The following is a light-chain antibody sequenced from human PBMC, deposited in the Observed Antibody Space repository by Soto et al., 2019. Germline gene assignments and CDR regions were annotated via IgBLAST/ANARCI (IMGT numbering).Light chain of an antibody. CDR2: EVS. CDR3: CSYAGSSTWV. Sequence: QSALTQPASVSGSPGQSITISCTGTSSDVGTYKYVSWYQQLPGKAPKLMIYEVSNRPSGVSNRFSGSKSGNTASLTISGLQAEDEADYYCCSYAGSSTWVFGTGTKVTVL. V-gene: IGLV2-23*02. J-gene: IGLJ1*01. CDR1: SSDVGTYKY.